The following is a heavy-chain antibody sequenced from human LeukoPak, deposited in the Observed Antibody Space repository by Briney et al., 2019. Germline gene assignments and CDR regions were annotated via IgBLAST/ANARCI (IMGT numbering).Heavy chain of an antibody. CDR2: IRSKPYGGTT. V-gene: IGHV3-49*03. CDR3: AELGITMIGGV. Sequence: GGSLRLSCTAPGFTFGDYALTWFRQAPGKGLEWVGFIRSKPYGGTTEYAASVKGRFTISRDDSKNIAYLQMNSLRAEDTAVYYCAELGITMIGGVWGKGTTVTISS. D-gene: IGHD3-10*02. J-gene: IGHJ6*04. CDR1: GFTFGDYA.